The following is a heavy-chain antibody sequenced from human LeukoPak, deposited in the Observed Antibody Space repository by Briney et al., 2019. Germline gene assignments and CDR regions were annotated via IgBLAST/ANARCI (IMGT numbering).Heavy chain of an antibody. V-gene: IGHV3-21*01. CDR1: GFTFSSYI. J-gene: IGHJ6*03. Sequence: GGSLRLSCAASGFTFSSYIMNWVRQAPGKGLEWVSSISSSTDYIYYAHSLKGRFTISRDNAKNSLYLQMNSLRAEDTAVYYCARVYCGGDCFSSGDNSYYYMDVWGKGTTVTVSS. D-gene: IGHD2-21*01. CDR3: ARVYCGGDCFSSGDNSYYYMDV. CDR2: ISSSTDYI.